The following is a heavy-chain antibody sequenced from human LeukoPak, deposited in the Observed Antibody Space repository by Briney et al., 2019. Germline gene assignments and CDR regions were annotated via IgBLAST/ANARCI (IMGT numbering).Heavy chain of an antibody. D-gene: IGHD3-22*01. CDR3: ATHSSGYYSIDY. J-gene: IGHJ4*02. Sequence: PGGSLRLSCAAFGFTFSGYAMSWVRQAPGKGLEWVSTLSAGGGNTYYADSVKGRFTISRDNSKNTLYLQMNSLRAEDTAVYYCATHSSGYYSIDYWGQGTLVTVSS. V-gene: IGHV3-23*01. CDR1: GFTFSGYA. CDR2: LSAGGGNT.